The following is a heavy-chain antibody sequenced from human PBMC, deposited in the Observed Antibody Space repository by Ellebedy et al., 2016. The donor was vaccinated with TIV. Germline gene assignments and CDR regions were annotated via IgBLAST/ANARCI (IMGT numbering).Heavy chain of an antibody. CDR2: INHSGST. CDR1: GGSFSGYY. J-gene: IGHJ3*02. D-gene: IGHD5-24*01. Sequence: SETLSLTXAVYGGSFSGYYWSWIRQPPGKGLEWIGEINHSGSTNYNPSLKSRVTISVDTSKNQFSLKLSSVTAADTAVYYCARGTGGDGYNLDAFDIWGQGTMVTASS. CDR3: ARGTGGDGYNLDAFDI. V-gene: IGHV4-34*01.